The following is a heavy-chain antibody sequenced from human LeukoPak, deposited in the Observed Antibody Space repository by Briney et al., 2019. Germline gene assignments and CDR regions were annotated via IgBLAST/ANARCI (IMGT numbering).Heavy chain of an antibody. CDR1: GFTFSSYE. J-gene: IGHJ4*02. CDR2: ISSSGSTI. CDR3: ARDYCTNGVCYRRGYFDY. D-gene: IGHD2-8*01. V-gene: IGHV3-48*03. Sequence: GGSLRLSCAASGFTFSSYEMNWVRKAPGKGLERVSYISSSGSTIYYADSVKGRFTISRDNAKNSLYLQMNGLRAEDTAVYFCARDYCTNGVCYRRGYFDYWGQGTVVTVSS.